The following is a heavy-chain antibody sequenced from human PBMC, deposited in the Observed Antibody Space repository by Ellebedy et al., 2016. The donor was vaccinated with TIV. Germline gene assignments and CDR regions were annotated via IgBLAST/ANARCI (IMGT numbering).Heavy chain of an antibody. CDR2: IYTSGST. CDR3: ARVFYYGSGSYYVGHYFDY. V-gene: IGHV4-4*07. J-gene: IGHJ4*02. CDR1: GGSISSYY. D-gene: IGHD3-10*01. Sequence: SETLSLTXTVSGGSISSYYWSWIRQPAGKGLEWIGRIYTSGSTNYNPSLKSRVTMSVDTSKNQFSLKLSSVTAADTAVYYCARVFYYGSGSYYVGHYFDYWGQGTLVTVSS.